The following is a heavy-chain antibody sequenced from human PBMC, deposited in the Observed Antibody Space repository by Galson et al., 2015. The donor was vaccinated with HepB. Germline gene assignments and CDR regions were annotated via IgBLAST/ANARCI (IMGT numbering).Heavy chain of an antibody. D-gene: IGHD2-2*01. CDR3: ATQYRYYFDY. Sequence: TLSLTCTVSGGSISSGSHYWSWIRQPAGKGLEWIGRISTSGSTNYNPSLKSRVTMSVDTSKNQFSVKVTSVTAADTAVYYCATQYRYYFDYWGQGTLVTVSS. CDR1: GGSISSGSHY. V-gene: IGHV4-61*02. J-gene: IGHJ4*01. CDR2: ISTSGST.